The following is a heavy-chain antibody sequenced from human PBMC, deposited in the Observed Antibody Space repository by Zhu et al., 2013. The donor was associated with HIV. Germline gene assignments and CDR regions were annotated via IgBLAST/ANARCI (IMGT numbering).Heavy chain of an antibody. Sequence: QVQLVQSGAEVKKPGSSVKVSCKASGGTFSSYAISWVRQAPGQGLEWMGGIIPIFGTANYAQKFQGRVTITADESTSTAYMELSSLRSEDTAVYYCARGRRYSGSYYARYYFDYWGQGTLVTVSS. CDR3: ARGRRYSGSYYARYYFDY. CDR1: GGTFSSYA. D-gene: IGHD1-26*01. J-gene: IGHJ4*02. CDR2: IIPIFGTA. V-gene: IGHV1-69*01.